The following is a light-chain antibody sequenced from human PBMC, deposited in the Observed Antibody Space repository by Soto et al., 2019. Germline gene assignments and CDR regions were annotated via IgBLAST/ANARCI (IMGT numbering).Light chain of an antibody. CDR1: QTISSW. CDR2: DAS. Sequence: DIQMTQSPSTLPASVGDRVTITCRASQTISSWLAWYQQRPGKAPKLLIYDASSLESGVPSRFSGSGSGTEFTLTISSLQPDDFATYYCQQYNAYSPTFGQGTKVDIK. V-gene: IGKV1-5*01. CDR3: QQYNAYSPT. J-gene: IGKJ1*01.